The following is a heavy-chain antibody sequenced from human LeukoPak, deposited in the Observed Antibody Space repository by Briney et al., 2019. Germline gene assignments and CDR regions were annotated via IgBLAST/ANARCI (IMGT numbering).Heavy chain of an antibody. CDR1: GGSISSSSYY. Sequence: SETLSLTCTVSGGSISSSSYYWGWIRQPPGKGLEWIGSIYYSGSTYYNPSLKSRVTISVDTSKNQFSLKLSSVTAADTAVYYCARQHEYYDFWSGYPYHFDYWGQGILVTVSS. D-gene: IGHD3-3*01. V-gene: IGHV4-39*01. CDR2: IYYSGST. J-gene: IGHJ4*02. CDR3: ARQHEYYDFWSGYPYHFDY.